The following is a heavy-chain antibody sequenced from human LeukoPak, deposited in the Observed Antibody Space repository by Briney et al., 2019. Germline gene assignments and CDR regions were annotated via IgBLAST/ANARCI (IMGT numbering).Heavy chain of an antibody. CDR2: ISRSSRHV. V-gene: IGHV3-21*01. CDR3: VRDLMGSGSTTAYLHH. D-gene: IGHD1-1*01. J-gene: IGHJ1*01. Sequence: NPGGSLRLSCAASGFPFSDYSMNWVRQAPGKGLEWVSSISRSSRHVYYAGSVKGRFTISRDNAKNSLYLQMNSLRAEDMAVYFCVRDLMGSGSTTAYLHHWGQGTLVTVSS. CDR1: GFPFSDYS.